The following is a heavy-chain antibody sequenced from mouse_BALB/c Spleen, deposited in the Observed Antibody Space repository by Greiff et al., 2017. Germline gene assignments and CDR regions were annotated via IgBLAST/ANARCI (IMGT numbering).Heavy chain of an antibody. CDR1: GFTFSSYT. V-gene: IGHV5-9*03. CDR2: ISSGGGNT. D-gene: IGHD2-1*01. CDR3: ARWGFYGNYFDY. Sequence: EVKVVESGGGLVKPGGSLKLSCAASGFTFSSYTMSWVRQTPEKRLEWVATISSGGGNTYYPDSVKGRFTISRDNAKNNLYLQMSSLRSEDTALYYCARWGFYGNYFDYWGQGTTLTVSS. J-gene: IGHJ2*01.